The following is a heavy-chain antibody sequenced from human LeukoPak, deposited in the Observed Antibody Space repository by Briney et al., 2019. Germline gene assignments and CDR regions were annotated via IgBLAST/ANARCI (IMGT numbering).Heavy chain of an antibody. CDR1: GFSVISNY. D-gene: IGHD2-15*01. CDR3: AREAVCSGGSCYRGPFDI. V-gene: IGHV3-53*01. J-gene: IGHJ3*02. CDR2: IYSGGST. Sequence: PGGSLRLSCAASGFSVISNYMSWVRQAPGKGLAWVSLIYSGGSTNYVDSVKGRFSISRDNSKNMVLLQMNSLRAEDTAVYYCAREAVCSGGSCYRGPFDIWGQGTMVTVSS.